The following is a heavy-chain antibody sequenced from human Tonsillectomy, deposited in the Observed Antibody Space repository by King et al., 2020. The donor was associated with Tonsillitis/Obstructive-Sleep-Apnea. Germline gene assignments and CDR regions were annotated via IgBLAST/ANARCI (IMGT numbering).Heavy chain of an antibody. CDR2: IYYSGST. V-gene: IGHV4-39*01. Sequence: QLQESGPGLVKPSETLSLTCTVSGGSISSSSYYWGWIRQPPGKGLEWIGSIYYSGSTYYNPSLKSRVTISVDTSKNQFSLKLSSVTAADTAMYYCARLGPGTYSSSSNFDYWGQGTLVTVSS. D-gene: IGHD6-6*01. J-gene: IGHJ4*02. CDR3: ARLGPGTYSSSSNFDY. CDR1: GGSISSSSYY.